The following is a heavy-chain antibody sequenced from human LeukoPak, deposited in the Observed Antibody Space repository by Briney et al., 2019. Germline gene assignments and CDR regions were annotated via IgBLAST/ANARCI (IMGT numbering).Heavy chain of an antibody. CDR2: INPNSGGT. D-gene: IGHD1-26*01. Sequence: GASVKVSCKASGYTFTGYYMHWVRQAPGQGLEWMGWINPNSGGTNYAQKFQGRVTMTRDASISTAYMELSRLRSDDTAVYYCARGAIVGATTGLGAFDIWGQGTMVTVSS. V-gene: IGHV1-2*02. J-gene: IGHJ3*02. CDR1: GYTFTGYY. CDR3: ARGAIVGATTGLGAFDI.